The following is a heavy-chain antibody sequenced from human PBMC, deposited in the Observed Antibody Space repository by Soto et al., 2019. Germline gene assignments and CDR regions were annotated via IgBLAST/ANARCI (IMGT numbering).Heavy chain of an antibody. D-gene: IGHD6-19*01. V-gene: IGHV3-48*01. CDR3: ASWGSGWYSNYMHFDY. CDR2: ISSSSSTI. J-gene: IGHJ4*02. Sequence: EVQLVESGGGLVQPGGSLRLSCAASGFTFSSYSMNWVRQAPGKGLEWVSYISSSSSTIYYADSVKGRFTISRDNAKNALYLQMNSLRADDTAVYDCASWGSGWYSNYMHFDYWGQGTLVTVSS. CDR1: GFTFSSYS.